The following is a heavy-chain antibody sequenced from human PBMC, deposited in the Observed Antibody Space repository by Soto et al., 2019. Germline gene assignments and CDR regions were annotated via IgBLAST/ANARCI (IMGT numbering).Heavy chain of an antibody. V-gene: IGHV1-69*02. CDR3: ARHTIPTSFPNVYYYYYMDV. J-gene: IGHJ6*03. D-gene: IGHD3-3*01. CDR1: GGTFSSYT. CDR2: IIPILGIA. Sequence: SVKVSCKASGGTFSSYTISWVRQAPGQGLEWMGRIIPILGIANYAQKFQGRVTITADKSTSTAYMELSSLRSEDTAVYYCARHTIPTSFPNVYYYYYMDVWGKGTTVTVSS.